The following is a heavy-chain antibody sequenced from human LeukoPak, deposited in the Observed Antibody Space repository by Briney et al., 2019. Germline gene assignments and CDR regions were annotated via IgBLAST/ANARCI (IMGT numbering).Heavy chain of an antibody. Sequence: GESLKISCKGSGYSFTSYWIGWVRQMPGKGLEWLGIIYPGGADTRYSPSFQGQVTISANKSISTAYLQWSSLKASDTAMYYCARLGQRLWFGENPTNNWFDPWGQGTLVTVSS. CDR2: IYPGGADT. D-gene: IGHD3-10*01. V-gene: IGHV5-51*01. J-gene: IGHJ5*02. CDR1: GYSFTSYW. CDR3: ARLGQRLWFGENPTNNWFDP.